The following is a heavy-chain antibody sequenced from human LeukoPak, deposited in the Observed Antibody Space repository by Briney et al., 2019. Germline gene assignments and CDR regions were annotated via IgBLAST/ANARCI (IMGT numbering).Heavy chain of an antibody. CDR3: AREILAPGKTHDY. Sequence: GGSLRLTCAASGFTFSNYWMHWVRQVPGKGLVWVSRINDDGSATFYADSVKGRFTISRDNAKNTLFLQMSSLRAEDTAVYFCAREILAPGKTHDYWGQGTLVTVSS. CDR1: GFTFSNYW. J-gene: IGHJ4*02. CDR2: INDDGSAT. V-gene: IGHV3-74*01.